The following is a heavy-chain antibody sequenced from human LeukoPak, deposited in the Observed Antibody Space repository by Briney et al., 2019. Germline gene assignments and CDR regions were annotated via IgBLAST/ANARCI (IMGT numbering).Heavy chain of an antibody. J-gene: IGHJ4*02. CDR2: INHSGST. D-gene: IGHD3-22*01. Sequence: KPSETLSLTCAVYGGSFSGYYWSWIRQPPGKGLEWIGEINHSGSTNYNPSLKSRVTISVDTSKNQFSLKLSSVTAADTAVYYCARGPVHNKYYYDSSGPNSWGQGTLVTVSS. CDR1: GGSFSGYY. CDR3: ARGPVHNKYYYDSSGPNS. V-gene: IGHV4-34*01.